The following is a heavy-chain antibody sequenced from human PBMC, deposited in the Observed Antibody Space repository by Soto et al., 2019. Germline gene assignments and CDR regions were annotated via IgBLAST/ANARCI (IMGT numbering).Heavy chain of an antibody. D-gene: IGHD5-12*01. Sequence: ASVKVSCTASGYTFTSYAMHWVRQAPGQRLEWMGWINAGNGNTKYSQKFQGRVTITRDTSASTAYMELSSLRSEDTAVYYCARGGYSGYDYYYFDYWGQGTLVTVSS. CDR1: GYTFTSYA. J-gene: IGHJ4*02. CDR3: ARGGYSGYDYYYFDY. V-gene: IGHV1-3*01. CDR2: INAGNGNT.